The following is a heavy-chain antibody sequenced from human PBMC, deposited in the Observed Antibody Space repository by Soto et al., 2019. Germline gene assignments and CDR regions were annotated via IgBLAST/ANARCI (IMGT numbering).Heavy chain of an antibody. CDR1: GFTFSSYD. CDR3: VRRVSGNYAY. Sequence: EVQLAESGGGMVQPGGSLRLSCVASGFTFSSYDMHWFRQAPGKGLEYVSSISSNGGTTYYGNSVKGRFTISRDNSKNTLYLQMGPLRAEAMAVYYCVRRVSGNYAYWGQGTLVTVSP. D-gene: IGHD1-7*01. V-gene: IGHV3-64*01. J-gene: IGHJ4*02. CDR2: ISSNGGTT.